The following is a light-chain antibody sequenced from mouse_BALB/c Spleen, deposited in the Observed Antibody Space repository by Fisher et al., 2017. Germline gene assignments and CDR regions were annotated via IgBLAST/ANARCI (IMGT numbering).Light chain of an antibody. CDR3: QQWSSNPLT. CDR2: STS. V-gene: IGKV4-57*01. Sequence: IVITQTPAIMSASPGEKATITCSASSSVSYMHWFQQKPGTSPKLWIYSTSNLAPGVPARFSGSRSGTSYSLTISSMEAEDAATYYCQQWSSNPLTFGAGTKLELK. CDR1: SSVSY. J-gene: IGKJ5*01.